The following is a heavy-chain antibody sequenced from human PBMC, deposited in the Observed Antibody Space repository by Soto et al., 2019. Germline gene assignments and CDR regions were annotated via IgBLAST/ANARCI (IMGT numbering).Heavy chain of an antibody. J-gene: IGHJ4*02. CDR2: ISSSSSTI. D-gene: IGHD5-18*01. CDR3: ARDAGYGYGPSDY. CDR1: GFTFSSYS. V-gene: IGHV3-48*02. Sequence: EVQLVESGGGLVQPGGSLRLSCAASGFTFSSYSMNWVRQAPGKGLEWVSYISSSSSTIYYAASVKGRFTITRDNAKHSLYLQMNTMRDADTAVYYCARDAGYGYGPSDYWGQGTLVTFSS.